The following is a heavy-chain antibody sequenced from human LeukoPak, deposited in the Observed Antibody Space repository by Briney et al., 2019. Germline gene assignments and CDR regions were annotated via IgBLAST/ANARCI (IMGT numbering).Heavy chain of an antibody. J-gene: IGHJ4*02. D-gene: IGHD1-26*01. CDR2: ISGSGSTT. V-gene: IGHV3-23*01. CDR3: AKEGSRVGATTRYY. CDR1: GFTFTSYV. Sequence: PGGSLRLSCAASGFTFTSYVINWVRQAPGKGLEWVSGISGSGSTTYYADSVKGRFTISRDNSKNTLYLQMNSLRAEDTAVYYCAKEGSRVGATTRYYWGQGTLVTVSS.